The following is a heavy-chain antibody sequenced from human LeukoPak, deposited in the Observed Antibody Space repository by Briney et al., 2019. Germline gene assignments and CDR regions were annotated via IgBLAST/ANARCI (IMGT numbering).Heavy chain of an antibody. D-gene: IGHD3-22*01. CDR2: IYYSGST. J-gene: IGHJ5*02. V-gene: IGHV4-30-4*01. Sequence: SQTLSLTCTVSGGSISSGDYYWSWIRQPPGKGLEWIGYIYYSGSTYYNPSLKSRVTISVDTSKNQSSLKLSSVTAADTAVYYCAAYYYDSSGYNWFGPWGQGTLVTVSS. CDR3: AAYYYDSSGYNWFGP. CDR1: GGSISSGDYY.